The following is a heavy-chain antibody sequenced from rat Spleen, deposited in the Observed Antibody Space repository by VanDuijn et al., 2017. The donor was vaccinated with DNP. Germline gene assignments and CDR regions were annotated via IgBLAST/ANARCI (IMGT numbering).Heavy chain of an antibody. CDR3: SRGAYGYNSNWFAY. J-gene: IGHJ3*01. V-gene: IGHV5-27*01. CDR1: GFTFSAYY. Sequence: EVQLVESGGGLVQPGRSLKLSCAASGFTFSAYYMAWVRQAPAKGLEWVAYIGSAAYAPYYGDSVKGRFTISRDNAKSTLYLQMNSLRSEDMATYYCSRGAYGYNSNWFAYWGQGTLVTVSS. CDR2: IGSAAYAP. D-gene: IGHD1-4*01.